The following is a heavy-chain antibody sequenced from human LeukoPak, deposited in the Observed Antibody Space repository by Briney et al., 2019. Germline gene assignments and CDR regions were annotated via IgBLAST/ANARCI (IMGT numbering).Heavy chain of an antibody. Sequence: SETLSLTCTVSGGSISSPSYYWGWIRQSPGKGLEWIGSIYYSGSTYYNPSLKSRVTISVDTSKNQFSLKLSSVTAADTAVYYCAREVGDFWSGYYGSYFDYWGQGTLVTVSS. CDR2: IYYSGST. D-gene: IGHD3-3*01. CDR1: GGSISSPSYY. J-gene: IGHJ4*02. V-gene: IGHV4-39*07. CDR3: AREVGDFWSGYYGSYFDY.